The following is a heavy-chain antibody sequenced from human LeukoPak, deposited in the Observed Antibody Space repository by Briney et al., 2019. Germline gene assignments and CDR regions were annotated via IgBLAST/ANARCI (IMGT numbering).Heavy chain of an antibody. CDR2: ISYDGSNK. CDR1: GFTFSSYA. D-gene: IGHD2-15*01. V-gene: IGHV3-30*04. CDR3: TCRIVVVVAAMSDY. Sequence: GGSLRLSCAASGFTFSSYAMHWVRQAPGKGLEWVAVISYDGSNKYYADSVKGRFTISRDNSKNTLYLQMNSLRAEDTAVYYCTCRIVVVVAAMSDYWGQGTLVTVSS. J-gene: IGHJ4*02.